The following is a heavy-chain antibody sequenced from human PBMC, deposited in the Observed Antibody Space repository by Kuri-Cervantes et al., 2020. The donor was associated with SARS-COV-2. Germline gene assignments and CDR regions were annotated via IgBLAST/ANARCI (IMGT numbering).Heavy chain of an antibody. V-gene: IGHV1-69*10. CDR1: GCTFSSYA. CDR3: ARELNDGRLTYSYYFDY. Sequence: SVKVSCKASGCTFSSYAISWLRQAPGQGLEWMGGIIPVLQIIKYAQRFQGRVTITADTSASTVYMDLSSLGSEDAAVYYCARELNDGRLTYSYYFDYWGQGTLVTVSS. J-gene: IGHJ4*02. CDR2: IIPVLQII. D-gene: IGHD3-9*01.